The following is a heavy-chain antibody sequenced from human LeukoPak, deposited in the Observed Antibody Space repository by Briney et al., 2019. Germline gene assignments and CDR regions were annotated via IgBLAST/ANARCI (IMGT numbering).Heavy chain of an antibody. CDR2: INTDGRTT. J-gene: IGHJ4*02. CDR1: GFTFSNYW. CDR3: AKYPPLSSSSVLPLSGY. V-gene: IGHV3-74*01. D-gene: IGHD6-6*01. Sequence: GGSLRLSCEASGFTFSNYWMHWVRQAPGKGLVWVSRINTDGRTTYYADSVKDRFTVSRDNAKNTLFLQMHSLGAEDTAVYYCAKYPPLSSSSVLPLSGYWGQGTLVTVSS.